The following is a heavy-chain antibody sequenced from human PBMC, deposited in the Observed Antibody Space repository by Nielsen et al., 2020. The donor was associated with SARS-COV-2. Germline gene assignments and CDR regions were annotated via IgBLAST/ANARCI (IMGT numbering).Heavy chain of an antibody. V-gene: IGHV4-31*03. J-gene: IGHJ5*02. Sequence: SETLSLTCTVSGGSISSGGHFWSWIRQHPGKGLEWIGNIYYSGSTNYNPSLKSRVTMSVDTSKNQFSLKLSSVTAVDTAVYYCARGGYSTNGVCQNWFDPWGQGTLVTVSS. CDR2: IYYSGST. D-gene: IGHD2-8*01. CDR3: ARGGYSTNGVCQNWFDP. CDR1: GGSISSGGHF.